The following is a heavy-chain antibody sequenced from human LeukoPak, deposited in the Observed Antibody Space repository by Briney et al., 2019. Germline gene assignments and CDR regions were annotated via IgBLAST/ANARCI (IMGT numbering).Heavy chain of an antibody. CDR3: AAGIGSRPEYFHY. Sequence: EASVKVSCKASGFTFTSSVMQWVRQARGQRLEWIGWIVVGSGNTNYAQKFQERVTITRDKSTSTAYMELSSLRSEDTVVYYCAAGIGSRPEYFHYWGQGTLVTVSS. J-gene: IGHJ1*01. V-gene: IGHV1-58*02. CDR2: IVVGSGNT. D-gene: IGHD1-26*01. CDR1: GFTFTSSV.